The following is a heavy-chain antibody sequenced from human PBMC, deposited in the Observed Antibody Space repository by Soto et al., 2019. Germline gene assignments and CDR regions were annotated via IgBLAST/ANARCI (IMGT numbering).Heavy chain of an antibody. D-gene: IGHD3-22*01. CDR2: ISYDGSNK. CDR1: GFTFSSYA. Sequence: PGGSLRLSCAASGFTFSSYAMHWVRQAPGKGLEWVAVISYDGSNKYYAYSVKGRFTISRDNSKNTLYLQMNSLRAEDTAVYYCARDSSGYYYEDDAFDIWGQGTMVTVSS. CDR3: ARDSSGYYYEDDAFDI. V-gene: IGHV3-30-3*01. J-gene: IGHJ3*02.